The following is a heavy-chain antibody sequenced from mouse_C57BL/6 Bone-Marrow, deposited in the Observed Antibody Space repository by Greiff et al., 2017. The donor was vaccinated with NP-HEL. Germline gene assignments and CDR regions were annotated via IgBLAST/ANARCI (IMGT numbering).Heavy chain of an antibody. CDR3: TTGGSSPYAMDY. Sequence: VQLQQSGAELVRPGASVKLSCTVSGFNIKDDYIHRVTQRPEPGLARTGRIHPENGDPEYASKFPGQATITADPSSNTADLQRSSLTSEDTAVYYGTTGGSSPYAMDYWGQGTSGTVSS. V-gene: IGHV14-4*01. J-gene: IGHJ4*01. CDR2: IHPENGDP. CDR1: GFNIKDDY. D-gene: IGHD1-1*01.